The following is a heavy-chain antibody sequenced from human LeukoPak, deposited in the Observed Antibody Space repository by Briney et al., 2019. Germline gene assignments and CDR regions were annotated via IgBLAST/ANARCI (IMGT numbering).Heavy chain of an antibody. CDR2: ISSDGDST. CDR3: VRSSGRYDY. Sequence: GGSLRLSCSASGFTFRSFGMHWVRQAPGKGLEYVSAISSDGDSTYYADSAKGRFTISRDNSKNTLYLQLSSLRAEDTALYYCVRSSGRYDYWGQGTLVTVSS. CDR1: GFTFRSFG. D-gene: IGHD6-19*01. J-gene: IGHJ4*02. V-gene: IGHV3-64D*09.